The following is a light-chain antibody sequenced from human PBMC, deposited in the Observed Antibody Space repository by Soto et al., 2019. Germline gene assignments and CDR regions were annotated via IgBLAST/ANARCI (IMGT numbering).Light chain of an antibody. J-gene: IGKJ1*01. CDR2: AAS. V-gene: IGKV1-39*01. Sequence: DIQMTQSPSSLSASVGNRVTITCRASQSISSCLNWYQQKAGKAAKLLIYAASSLQSGIPSRFSGSGSGTDFTLTICSLQPESFAYYYCQQCYSTPVSCGQGTEMEIK. CDR1: QSISSC. CDR3: QQCYSTPVS.